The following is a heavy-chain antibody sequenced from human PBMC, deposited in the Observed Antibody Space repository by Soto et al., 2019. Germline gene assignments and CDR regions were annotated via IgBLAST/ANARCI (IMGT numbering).Heavy chain of an antibody. CDR1: GGSISSGDYY. Sequence: QVQLQESGPGLVKPSQTLSLTCTGSGGSISSGDYYWSCIRQPPGKGLEWIGYIYYSGSTYYNPSLKSRVTISVDTSRNQFSLKLSSVTAADTAVYYCARDRGIAAAGMDYWGQGTLVTVSS. V-gene: IGHV4-30-4*01. D-gene: IGHD6-13*01. CDR2: IYYSGST. J-gene: IGHJ4*02. CDR3: ARDRGIAAAGMDY.